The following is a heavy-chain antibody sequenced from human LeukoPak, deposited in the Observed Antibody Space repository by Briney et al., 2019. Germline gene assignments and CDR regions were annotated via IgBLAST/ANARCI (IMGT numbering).Heavy chain of an antibody. CDR3: ARHAQSPYSGSFDY. Sequence: SETLSLTCTLSGGSISSPFYYWSWVRQPPGKGLEWIAYIYYSGGTNYNPSLKSRVTISVDTSKNQFSLKLSSVTAADTAVYYCARHAQSPYSGSFDYWGQGTLVTVSS. V-gene: IGHV4-61*01. CDR1: GGSISSPFYY. J-gene: IGHJ4*02. D-gene: IGHD1-26*01. CDR2: IYYSGGT.